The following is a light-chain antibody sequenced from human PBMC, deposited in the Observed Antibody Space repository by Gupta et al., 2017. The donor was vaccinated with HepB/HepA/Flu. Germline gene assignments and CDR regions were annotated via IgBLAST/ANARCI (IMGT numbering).Light chain of an antibody. Sequence: QSALTQPPSASGTPGQRVTFSCSGSSVNIGRSPVTWYQQLPGTAPKLLIYSDNQRPSGVPDRFSGSKSGTSASLAISGLQSEDEADYYCAAWDDSLNAYVFGTGTKVTVL. CDR2: SDN. CDR1: SVNIGRSP. CDR3: AAWDDSLNAYV. J-gene: IGLJ1*01. V-gene: IGLV1-44*01.